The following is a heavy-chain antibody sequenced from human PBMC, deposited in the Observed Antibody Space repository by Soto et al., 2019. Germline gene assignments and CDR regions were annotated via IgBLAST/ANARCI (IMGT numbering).Heavy chain of an antibody. CDR2: ISTSGATR. D-gene: IGHD6-19*01. CDR3: ARFFGSGFDY. J-gene: IGHJ4*02. Sequence: GGSLRLSCAASGFTFSSYWMILVRQAPGKGLEWVAHISTSGATRYYADSVKGRFTISRDNAKTSLYLQMDSLRNEDTAVYYCARFFGSGFDYWGQGTLVTVS. CDR1: GFTFSSYW. V-gene: IGHV3-48*02.